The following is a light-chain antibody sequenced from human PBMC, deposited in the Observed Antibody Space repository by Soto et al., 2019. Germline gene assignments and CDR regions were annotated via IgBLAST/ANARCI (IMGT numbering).Light chain of an antibody. CDR2: EVS. CDR3: SSYTSSSTLL. V-gene: IGLV2-14*01. Sequence: QSVLTQPASVSGSPGQSMTISCSGTSSDVGGYNYVSWYQQHPGEAPKLLISEVSNRPSAISNRFSGSKSGNTASLTISGLQAEDEADYYCSSYTSSSTLLFGGGTKVTVL. J-gene: IGLJ2*01. CDR1: SSDVGGYNY.